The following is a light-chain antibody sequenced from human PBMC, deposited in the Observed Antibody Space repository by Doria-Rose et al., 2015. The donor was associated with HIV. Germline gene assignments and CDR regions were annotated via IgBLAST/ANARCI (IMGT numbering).Light chain of an antibody. J-gene: IGLJ1*01. CDR1: NIGSRH. Sequence: VLTQPPSVSVAPGQTARITCGGNNIGSRHVHWYQQRPGQAPVLVVYDDGARPSGISGRFSGSNSVNTATLTISWIEAGDEADYYCQVLDSGREWGVFGSGTKVTVL. CDR2: DDG. CDR3: QVLDSGREWGV. V-gene: IGLV3-21*02.